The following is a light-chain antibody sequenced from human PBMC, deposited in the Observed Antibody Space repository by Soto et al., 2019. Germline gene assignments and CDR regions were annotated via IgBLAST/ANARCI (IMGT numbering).Light chain of an antibody. Sequence: QSALAQPPSVSGSPGQSVAISCTGTSSDVGSYNRVSWYQQPPGAAPKLMIYEVSNRPSGVPDRFSGSKSGNTASLTISGLQAEDEADYYCNSYTGSSTSVFGTGTKVTVL. CDR3: NSYTGSSTSV. CDR1: SSDVGSYNR. CDR2: EVS. J-gene: IGLJ1*01. V-gene: IGLV2-18*02.